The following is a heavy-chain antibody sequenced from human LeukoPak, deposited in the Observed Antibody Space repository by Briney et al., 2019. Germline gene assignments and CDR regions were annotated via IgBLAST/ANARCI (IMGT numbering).Heavy chain of an antibody. Sequence: PGGSLRLSCAASGFTFSSYSMNWVRQAPGKGLEWVSSISSSSYIYYADSVKGRFTISRDNAKNSLYLQMNSLRAEDTAVYYCARDSTARNIGFYYYDSSGSFDYWGQGTLVTVSS. CDR2: ISSSSYI. J-gene: IGHJ4*02. V-gene: IGHV3-21*01. D-gene: IGHD3-22*01. CDR1: GFTFSSYS. CDR3: ARDSTARNIGFYYYDSSGSFDY.